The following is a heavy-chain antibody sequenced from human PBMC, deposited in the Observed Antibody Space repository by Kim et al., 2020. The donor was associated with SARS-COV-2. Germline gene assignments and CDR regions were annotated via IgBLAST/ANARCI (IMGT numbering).Heavy chain of an antibody. CDR1: GFTFSSFA. D-gene: IGHD3-10*01. J-gene: IGHJ1*01. CDR3: AKDREMCRGSFEH. V-gene: IGHV3-23*01. CDR2: ISGGGDST. Sequence: GGSLRLSCAASGFTFSSFAMSWVRQAPGKGLDWVSGISGGGDSTYYSDSVKGRFTISRDSSKNTLYLQMTSLRAEDTALYYCAKDREMCRGSFEHWG.